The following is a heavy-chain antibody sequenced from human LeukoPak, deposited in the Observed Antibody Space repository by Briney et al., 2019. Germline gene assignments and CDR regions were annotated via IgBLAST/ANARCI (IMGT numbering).Heavy chain of an antibody. CDR1: GYTLTSYA. V-gene: IGHV1-3*01. D-gene: IGHD3-10*01. J-gene: IGHJ5*02. Sequence: ASVKVSCKASGYTLTSYAMHWVRQAPGQRLEWMGWINAGNGNTKYSQKFQGRVTITRDTSASTAYMELSSLRSEDTAVYYCARSPITMVRGVFSWFDPWGQGTLVTVSS. CDR3: ARSPITMVRGVFSWFDP. CDR2: INAGNGNT.